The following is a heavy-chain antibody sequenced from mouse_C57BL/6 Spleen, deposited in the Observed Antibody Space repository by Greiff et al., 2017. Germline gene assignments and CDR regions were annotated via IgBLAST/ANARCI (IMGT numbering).Heavy chain of an antibody. CDR2: IDPSDSYT. J-gene: IGHJ3*01. Sequence: QVQLQQPGAELVMPGASVKLSCKASGYTFTSYWMHWVKQRPGQGLEWIGEIDPSDSYTNYNQKFKGKSTLTVDKSSGTAYMQLSSLTSEDSAVYYCAISYSNSFAYWGQGTLVTVSA. V-gene: IGHV1-69*01. D-gene: IGHD2-5*01. CDR3: AISYSNSFAY. CDR1: GYTFTSYW.